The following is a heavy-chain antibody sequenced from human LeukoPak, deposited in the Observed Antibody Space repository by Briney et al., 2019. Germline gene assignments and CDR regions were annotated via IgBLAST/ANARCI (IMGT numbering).Heavy chain of an antibody. V-gene: IGHV1-2*02. Sequence: SVKASCKPSGYTFTVYYIHWVRHAPGQGLEWMGWINPNSGGTNYAQKFQGRVTMTRDTSISTAYMELSRLRSDDTAVYYCARGGYSGSYFYMDVWGKGTTVTVSS. D-gene: IGHD1-26*01. J-gene: IGHJ6*03. CDR3: ARGGYSGSYFYMDV. CDR2: INPNSGGT. CDR1: GYTFTVYY.